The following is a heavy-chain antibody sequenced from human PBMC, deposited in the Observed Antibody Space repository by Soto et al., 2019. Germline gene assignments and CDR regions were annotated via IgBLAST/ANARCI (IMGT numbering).Heavy chain of an antibody. CDR2: INAGNGNT. Sequence: QVQLMQSGAEVKKPGASVKVSCKASGYTFTSYAMHWVRQAPGQRLEWMGWINAGNGNTKYSQKFQGRVTITRDTSASTAYMELSSLRSEHTAVYYCARGHDFWSGLYYMDVWGKGTTVTVSS. CDR3: ARGHDFWSGLYYMDV. D-gene: IGHD3-3*01. J-gene: IGHJ6*03. V-gene: IGHV1-3*01. CDR1: GYTFTSYA.